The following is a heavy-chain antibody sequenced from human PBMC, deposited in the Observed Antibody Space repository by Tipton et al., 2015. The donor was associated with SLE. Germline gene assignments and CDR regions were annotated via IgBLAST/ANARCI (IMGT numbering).Heavy chain of an antibody. V-gene: IGHV4-30-4*01. CDR2: IYYSGST. J-gene: IGHJ2*01. CDR1: GGSISSGDYY. Sequence: TLSLTCTVSGGSISSGDYYLNWIRQPPGKGLEWIGYIYYSGSTYYNSSLKSRVTISVDTSKNQFSLKLRSVTAADTAVYYCAREGDSVWYFDLWGRGTLVTVSS. D-gene: IGHD2-21*02. CDR3: AREGDSVWYFDL.